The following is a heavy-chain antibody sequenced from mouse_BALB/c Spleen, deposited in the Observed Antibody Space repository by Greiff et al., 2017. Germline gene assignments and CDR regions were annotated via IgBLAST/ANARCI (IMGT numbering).Heavy chain of an antibody. CDR3: ARDDYDGDY. Sequence: EVKLMESGAELVKPGASVKLSCTASGFNIKDTYMHWVKQRPEQGLEWIGRIDPANGNTKYDPKFQGKATITADTSSNTAYLQLSSLTSEDTAVYYCARDDYDGDYWGQGTSVTVSS. CDR1: GFNIKDTY. D-gene: IGHD2-4*01. J-gene: IGHJ4*01. V-gene: IGHV14-3*02. CDR2: IDPANGNT.